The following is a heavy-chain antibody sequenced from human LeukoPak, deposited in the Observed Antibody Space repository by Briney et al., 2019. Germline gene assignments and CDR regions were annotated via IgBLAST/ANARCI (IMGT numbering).Heavy chain of an antibody. D-gene: IGHD1-20*01. CDR2: IYYSGNT. CDR1: GGSITSYY. CDR3: ARINWYYFDY. Sequence: PSETLSLTCTVSGGSITSYYWSWIRQPPGKGLEWIGYIYYSGNTNYNPSLKSRLTMSADRSRNQFSLELTSVTAADTAVYYCARINWYYFDYWGQGILVTVSS. V-gene: IGHV4-59*08. J-gene: IGHJ4*02.